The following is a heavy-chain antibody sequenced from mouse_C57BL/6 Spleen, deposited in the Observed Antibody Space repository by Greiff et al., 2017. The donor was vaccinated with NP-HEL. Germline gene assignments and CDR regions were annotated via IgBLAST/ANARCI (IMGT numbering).Heavy chain of an antibody. J-gene: IGHJ3*01. CDR1: GYTFTDYE. CDR3: TRRVIYYGNPWFAY. D-gene: IGHD2-1*01. Sequence: VQLQQSGAELVRPGASVTLSCKASGYTFTDYEMHWVKQTPVHGLEWIGAIDPETGGTAYNQKFKGKAILTADKSSSTAYMELRSLTSEDSAVYYCTRRVIYYGNPWFAYWGQGTLVTVSA. V-gene: IGHV1-15*01. CDR2: IDPETGGT.